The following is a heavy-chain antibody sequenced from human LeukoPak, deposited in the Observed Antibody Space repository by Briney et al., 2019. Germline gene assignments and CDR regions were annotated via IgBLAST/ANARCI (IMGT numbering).Heavy chain of an antibody. CDR3: ARGRRTTTTLRGFTFDY. D-gene: IGHD1-1*01. Sequence: SETLSLTCAVYGGSFSGYYWSWIRQPPGKGLEWIGEINHSGSTNYNPSLKSRVTISVDTSKHQFSLKLSSVTAADTAVYYCARGRRTTTTLRGFTFDYWGQGTLVTVSS. V-gene: IGHV4-34*01. CDR2: INHSGST. J-gene: IGHJ4*02. CDR1: GGSFSGYY.